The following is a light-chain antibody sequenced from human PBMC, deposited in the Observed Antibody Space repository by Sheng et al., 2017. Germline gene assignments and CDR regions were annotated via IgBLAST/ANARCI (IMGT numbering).Light chain of an antibody. Sequence: DIQMTQSPSAMSASVGDRVTITCRASQAISNFLAWFQQKPGTVPKRLIYAASTLQTGVPSRFSGSGSGTEFTLTISSLQPEDFATYYCLQHSSYPLTFGGGTKVEIK. CDR1: QAISNF. CDR2: AAS. J-gene: IGKJ4*01. V-gene: IGKV1-17*03. CDR3: LQHSSYPLT.